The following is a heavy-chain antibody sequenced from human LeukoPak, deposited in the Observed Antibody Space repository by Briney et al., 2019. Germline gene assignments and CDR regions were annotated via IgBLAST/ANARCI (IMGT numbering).Heavy chain of an antibody. CDR1: NFSISRGLY. CDR2: TSLSGGT. CDR3: ARLRAVAISLADY. J-gene: IGHJ4*02. D-gene: IGHD3-9*01. V-gene: IGHV4-38-2*01. Sequence: SETLSLTCAVSNFSISRGLYGGWIRQPPGKGLEWIGSTSLSGGTYYTPSLKSRATVSLDISKNQFSLKLISVTAEDTAFYYCARLRAVAISLADYWGQGTLVTVSS.